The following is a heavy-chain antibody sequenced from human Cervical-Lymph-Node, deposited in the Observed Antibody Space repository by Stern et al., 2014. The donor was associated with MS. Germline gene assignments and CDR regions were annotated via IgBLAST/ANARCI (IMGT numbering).Heavy chain of an antibody. CDR3: ARHVQGFDY. CDR1: GYSFTIYY. CDR2: IYPYDSDT. V-gene: IGHV5-51*01. Sequence: EVQLVESGAEVKKPGESLKISCKLSGYSFTIYYIAWVRQMPGKGLESLGVIYPYDSDTTYSPSFKGQVTISADKSITTAYLQWSSLRASDTAMYYCARHVQGFDYWGQGTLVTVSS. J-gene: IGHJ4*02.